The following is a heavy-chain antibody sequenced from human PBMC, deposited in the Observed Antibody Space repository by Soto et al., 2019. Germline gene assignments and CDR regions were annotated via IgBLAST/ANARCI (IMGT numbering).Heavy chain of an antibody. J-gene: IGHJ4*02. D-gene: IGHD3-16*02. V-gene: IGHV3-11*01. CDR3: ARDFMITFGGVIVTAKYYFDY. CDR2: ISSSGSTI. CDR1: GFTFSDYY. Sequence: GGSLRLSCAASGFTFSDYYMSWIRQAPGKGLEWVSYISSSGSTIYYADSVKGRFTISRDNAKNSLYLQMNSLRAEDTAVYYCARDFMITFGGVIVTAKYYFDYWGQGTLVTVSS.